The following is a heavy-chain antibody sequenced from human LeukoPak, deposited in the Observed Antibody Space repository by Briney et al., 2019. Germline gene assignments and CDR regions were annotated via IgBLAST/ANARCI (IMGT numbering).Heavy chain of an antibody. CDR2: MNPNSGDT. V-gene: IGHV1-8*01. Sequence: ASVKVSCKSSGYTFTTYDINWVRQATGQRLEWMRYMNPNSGDTAYAQKFQGRLTLTWDTSITTAYMELASLRSDDTAVYYCARELIRDEHCGQGTLLTVSS. J-gene: IGHJ4*02. D-gene: IGHD3-10*01. CDR1: GYTFTTYD. CDR3: ARELIRDEH.